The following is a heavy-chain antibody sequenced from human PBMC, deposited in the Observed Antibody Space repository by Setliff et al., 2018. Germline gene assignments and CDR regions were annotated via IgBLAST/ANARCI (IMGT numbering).Heavy chain of an antibody. CDR3: AREGYYDFWSPYGMDV. CDR1: GGSMSSGPNY. J-gene: IGHJ6*02. D-gene: IGHD3-3*01. V-gene: IGHV4-61*02. CDR2: VYSSVYSSGIT. Sequence: PSETLSLTCTVSGGSMSSGPNYWSWIRQPAGRGLEWVGRVYSSVYSSGITSYNPSLKSRVTISVDTSKNQFSLKLSSVTAADTAVYYCAREGYYDFWSPYGMDVWGQGTTVTVSS.